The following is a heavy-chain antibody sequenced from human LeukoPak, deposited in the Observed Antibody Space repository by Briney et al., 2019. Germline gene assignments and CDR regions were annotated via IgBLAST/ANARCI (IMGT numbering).Heavy chain of an antibody. J-gene: IGHJ4*02. Sequence: GRSLRLSCAASGFTFSSYAMHWVRQASGKGLEWVAVISYDGSNKYYADSVKGRFTISRDNSKNTLYLQMNSLRAEDTAVYYCAREVRGTFDYWGQGTLVTVSS. CDR1: GFTFSSYA. D-gene: IGHD1-26*01. V-gene: IGHV3-30*04. CDR3: AREVRGTFDY. CDR2: ISYDGSNK.